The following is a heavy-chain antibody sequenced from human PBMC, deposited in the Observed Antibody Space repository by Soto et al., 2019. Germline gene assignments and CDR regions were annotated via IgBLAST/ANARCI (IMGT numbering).Heavy chain of an antibody. D-gene: IGHD2-15*01. V-gene: IGHV4-31*03. CDR2: IYYSGST. Sequence: SETLSLTCTVSGGSISSGGYYWSWIRQHPGKGLEWIGYIYYSGSTYYNPSLKSRVTISVDTSKNQFSLKLSSVTAADTAVYYCARGRYSMVVAATNNYYFDYWGQGTLVTVSS. CDR1: GGSISSGGYY. CDR3: ARGRYSMVVAATNNYYFDY. J-gene: IGHJ4*02.